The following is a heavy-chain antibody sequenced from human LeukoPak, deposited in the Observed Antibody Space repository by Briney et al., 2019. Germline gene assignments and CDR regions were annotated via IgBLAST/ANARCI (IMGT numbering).Heavy chain of an antibody. Sequence: GGSLRLSCAASGFTFSSYSMNWVRQAPGKGLEWVSSISSSSSYIYYADSVKGRFTISRDNAKNSLYLQMNSLRAEDTAVYYCASEIGVVVVAATPGYWGQGTLVTVSS. CDR3: ASEIGVVVVAATPGY. D-gene: IGHD2-15*01. V-gene: IGHV3-21*01. J-gene: IGHJ4*02. CDR1: GFTFSSYS. CDR2: ISSSSSYI.